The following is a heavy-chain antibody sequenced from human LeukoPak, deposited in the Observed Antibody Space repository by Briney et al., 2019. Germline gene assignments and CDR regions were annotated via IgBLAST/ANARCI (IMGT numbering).Heavy chain of an antibody. CDR3: AKDRIAAAGIGRYFDY. CDR2: TSCNSGSI. D-gene: IGHD6-13*01. Sequence: GRSLRLSCAASGFTFDDYAMHWLRQAPGKGLEWVSGTSCNSGSIGYADSVKGRFTISRDNAKNSLYLQMNSLRAEDTALYYCAKDRIAAAGIGRYFDYWGQGTLVSVSS. V-gene: IGHV3-9*01. CDR1: GFTFDDYA. J-gene: IGHJ4*02.